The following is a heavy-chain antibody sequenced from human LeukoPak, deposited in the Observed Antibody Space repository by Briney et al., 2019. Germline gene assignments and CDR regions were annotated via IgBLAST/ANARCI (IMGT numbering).Heavy chain of an antibody. D-gene: IGHD3-9*01. J-gene: IGHJ3*02. CDR3: ARGFDGPNAFDI. CDR2: IYYSGST. Sequence: SETLSLTCTVSGGSISISTYYWGWVRQPPGKGLEWIGSIYYSGSTYYNPSLKSRVTISLDTSKNQFSLKLSSVTAADTAVYYCARGFDGPNAFDIWGQGTMVTVSS. V-gene: IGHV4-39*07. CDR1: GGSISISTYY.